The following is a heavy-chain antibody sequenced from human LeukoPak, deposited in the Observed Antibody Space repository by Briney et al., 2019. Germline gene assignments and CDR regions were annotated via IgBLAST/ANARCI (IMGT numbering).Heavy chain of an antibody. Sequence: PGGSLRLSCAASGFTFSSYSMNWVRQAPGKGLEWVSSISSSSSYIYYADSVEGRFTISRDNAKNSLYLQMNSLRAEDTAVYYCARARSGSYCSGYWGQGTLVTVSS. D-gene: IGHD1-26*01. CDR2: ISSSSSYI. CDR1: GFTFSSYS. CDR3: ARARSGSYCSGY. V-gene: IGHV3-21*01. J-gene: IGHJ4*02.